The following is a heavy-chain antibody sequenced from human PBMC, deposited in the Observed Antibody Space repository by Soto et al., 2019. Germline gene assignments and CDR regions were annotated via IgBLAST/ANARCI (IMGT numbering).Heavy chain of an antibody. D-gene: IGHD3-3*01. CDR2: INPNSGGT. CDR1: GYTFTGYY. Sequence: ASVKVSCKASGYTFTGYYMHWVRQAPGQGLEWMGWINPNSGGTNYAQKFQGWVTMTRDTSISTAYMELSRLRSDDTAVYYCARASLRSKTRPDYGMDVWGQGTTVTV. V-gene: IGHV1-2*04. J-gene: IGHJ6*02. CDR3: ARASLRSKTRPDYGMDV.